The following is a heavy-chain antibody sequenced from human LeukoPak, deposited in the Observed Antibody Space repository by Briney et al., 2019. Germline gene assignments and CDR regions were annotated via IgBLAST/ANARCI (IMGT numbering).Heavy chain of an antibody. D-gene: IGHD6-19*01. Sequence: GGSLRLSCAASGFTFSRYSMHWVRQAPGKGLEWLAIIWYDGHNKYYADSVKGRFTISRDNSKNTLFLEMNDLRAEDTALYYCAREWGLIAVAGGPGYWGQGTLVTVSS. CDR2: IWYDGHNK. CDR3: AREWGLIAVAGGPGY. J-gene: IGHJ4*02. V-gene: IGHV3-33*01. CDR1: GFTFSRYS.